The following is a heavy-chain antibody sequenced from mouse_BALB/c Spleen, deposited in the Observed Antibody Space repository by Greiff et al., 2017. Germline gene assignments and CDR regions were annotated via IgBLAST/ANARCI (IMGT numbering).Heavy chain of an antibody. J-gene: IGHJ3*01. V-gene: IGHV5-6-5*01. CDR1: GFTFSSYA. CDR3: ARALYDGYYRFAY. D-gene: IGHD2-3*01. Sequence: DVMLVESGGGLVKPGGSLKLSCAASGFTFSSYAMSWVRQTPEKRLEWVASISSGGSTYYPDSVKGRFTISRDNARNILYLQMSSLRSEDTAMYYCARALYDGYYRFAYWGQGTLVTVSA. CDR2: ISSGGST.